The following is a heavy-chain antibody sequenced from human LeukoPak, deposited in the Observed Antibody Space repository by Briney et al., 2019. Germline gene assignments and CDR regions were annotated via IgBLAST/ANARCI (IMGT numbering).Heavy chain of an antibody. CDR2: INPHSGDT. CDR1: GYTFNAFF. V-gene: IGHV1-2*02. D-gene: IGHD3-10*01. CDR3: ARAYANYGDY. Sequence: ASVKVSCEASGYTFNAFFIHWVRQAPGQGLEWLGWINPHSGDTTYAQNFQGRVTMTRDTSISTIYMEVTSLISDDTAIYYCARAYANYGDYWGQGTLVTVSS. J-gene: IGHJ4*02.